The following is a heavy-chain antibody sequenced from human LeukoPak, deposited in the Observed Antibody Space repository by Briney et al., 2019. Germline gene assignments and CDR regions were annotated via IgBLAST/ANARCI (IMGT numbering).Heavy chain of an antibody. J-gene: IGHJ4*02. CDR3: ARVHCSGTSCYSPY. CDR2: IKTDGSIT. Sequence: GGSLRLSCAASGLIVSSNYMTWVRQAPGKGLEWVSRIKTDGSITNYADSVKGRFTISRDNAKNTLYLQINSLRAEDTAVYYCARVHCSGTSCYSPYWGQGTLVTVSS. D-gene: IGHD2-2*01. V-gene: IGHV3-74*01. CDR1: GLIVSSNY.